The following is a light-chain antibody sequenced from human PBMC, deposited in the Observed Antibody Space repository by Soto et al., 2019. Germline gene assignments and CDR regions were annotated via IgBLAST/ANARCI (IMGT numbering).Light chain of an antibody. Sequence: EIVLTQSTGTVSLSPGERATLSCRASQSVSSSNLAWYQQKPGQAPRLLIYGASTRATGIPARFSGSGSGTEFTLTISSLQSKDFAVYYCQHYNNWPTFGQGTKVDIK. CDR3: QHYNNWPT. CDR1: QSVSSSN. CDR2: GAS. J-gene: IGKJ1*01. V-gene: IGKV3-15*01.